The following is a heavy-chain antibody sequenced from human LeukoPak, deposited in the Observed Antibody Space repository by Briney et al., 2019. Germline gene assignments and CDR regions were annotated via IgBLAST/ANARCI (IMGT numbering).Heavy chain of an antibody. V-gene: IGHV1-46*01. D-gene: IGHD2-15*01. J-gene: IGHJ4*02. CDR1: GYTFTSYY. Sequence: GASVKVSCKASGYTFTSYYIHWVRQAPGQGLEWMGIINPSGGSTNYAQKFQGRVTMTRDTSTSTVYMELSSLRSEDTAAYYCASWAGGSLDYWGQGTLVTVSS. CDR2: INPSGGST. CDR3: ASWAGGSLDY.